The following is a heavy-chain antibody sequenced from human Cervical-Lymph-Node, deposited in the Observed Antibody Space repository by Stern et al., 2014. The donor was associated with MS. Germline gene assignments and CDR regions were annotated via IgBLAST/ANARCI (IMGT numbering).Heavy chain of an antibody. CDR1: GGSISSSDYY. J-gene: IGHJ4*02. CDR2: VYYIGSA. Sequence: QVQLQESGPGLVKPSETLSHTCTVSGGSISSSDYYWGWIRQPPGKGLEWIGTVYYIGSAYYNPSLKSRVAISVDTSKNQFSLRLRSLTAADTAMYYCARIGSSWYYYPRLDFWGQGTLVTVSS. CDR3: ARIGSSWYYYPRLDF. D-gene: IGHD6-13*01. V-gene: IGHV4-39*01.